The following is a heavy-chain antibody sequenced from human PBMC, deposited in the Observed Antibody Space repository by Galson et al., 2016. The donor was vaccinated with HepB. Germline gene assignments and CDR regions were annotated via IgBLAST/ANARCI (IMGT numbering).Heavy chain of an antibody. D-gene: IGHD1-1*01. Sequence: SVKVSCKASGCTFTDYDLHWVRQAPGHGLEWMGWINLYSGGAKSAQKFQGRVTTTRAMSINTAYMELSRLRSDDTAVYYCTRELITGTSRLFDYWGQGTLVTVSS. CDR1: GCTFTDYD. J-gene: IGHJ4*02. V-gene: IGHV1-2*02. CDR2: INLYSGGA. CDR3: TRELITGTSRLFDY.